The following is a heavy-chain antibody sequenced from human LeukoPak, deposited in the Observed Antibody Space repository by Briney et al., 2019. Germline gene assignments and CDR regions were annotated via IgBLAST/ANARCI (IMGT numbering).Heavy chain of an antibody. V-gene: IGHV3-21*06. D-gene: IGHD1-26*01. Sequence: PGGSLRLSCAASGFTFSNYGLSWVRQAPGKGLEWVSSISGSSDDIYYADSVKGRFTVSRDNSKNSLYLQMKRLRAEDTALYYCARRVYHDYSGFDYWGQGTLVTVSS. CDR2: ISGSSDDI. J-gene: IGHJ4*02. CDR3: ARRVYHDYSGFDY. CDR1: GFTFSNYG.